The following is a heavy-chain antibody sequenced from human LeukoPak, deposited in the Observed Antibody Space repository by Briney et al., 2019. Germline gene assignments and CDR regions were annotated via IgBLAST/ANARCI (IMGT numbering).Heavy chain of an antibody. CDR2: INHSGST. CDR3: ARGTRYCSSTSCKNLDY. Sequence: SETLSLTCAVYGGPFSGYYWSWIRQPPGKGLEWIGEINHSGSTNYNPSLKSRVTISVDTSKNQFSLKLSSVTAADTAVYYCARGTRYCSSTSCKNLDYWGQGTLVTVSS. J-gene: IGHJ4*02. D-gene: IGHD2-2*01. CDR1: GGPFSGYY. V-gene: IGHV4-34*01.